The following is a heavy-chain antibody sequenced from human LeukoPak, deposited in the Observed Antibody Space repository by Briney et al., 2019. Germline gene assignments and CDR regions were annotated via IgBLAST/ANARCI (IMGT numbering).Heavy chain of an antibody. Sequence: AAVKVSCKASGYTLTSYYMHWVRQVPGQGLEWMGIINSSDGSVIYTQKFQGRVTLTTDTSTSTVYMELNSLRDEDTAVYFCARERPVGATPFDFWGQGTLVTVLS. D-gene: IGHD1-26*01. CDR1: GYTLTSYY. V-gene: IGHV1-46*01. CDR2: INSSDGSV. J-gene: IGHJ4*02. CDR3: ARERPVGATPFDF.